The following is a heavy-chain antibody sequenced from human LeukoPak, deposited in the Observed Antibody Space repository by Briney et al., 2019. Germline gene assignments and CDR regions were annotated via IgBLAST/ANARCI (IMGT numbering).Heavy chain of an antibody. CDR3: ARDHSYYFGSQTSTLDV. CDR1: GGSFSGYY. V-gene: IGHV4-34*09. CDR2: IYYTGSV. J-gene: IGHJ6*02. D-gene: IGHD3-10*01. Sequence: SETLSLTCAVYGGSFSGYYWTWIRQPPGEGLEWIGYIYYTGSVDYNASLKSRLTISLDTSKNRFSLKLNSVTAADTAVYYCARDHSYYFGSQTSTLDVWGQGTAVTVSS.